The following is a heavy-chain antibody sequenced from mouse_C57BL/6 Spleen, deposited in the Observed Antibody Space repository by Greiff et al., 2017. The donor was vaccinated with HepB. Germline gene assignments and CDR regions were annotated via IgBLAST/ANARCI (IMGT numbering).Heavy chain of an antibody. V-gene: IGHV1-4*01. J-gene: IGHJ3*01. CDR1: GYTFTSYT. CDR3: ASYSNYWFAY. Sequence: VKLQESGAELARPGASVKMSCKASGYTFTSYTMHWVKQRPGQGLEWIGYINPSSGYTKYNQKFKDKATLTAYKSSSTAYMQLSSLTSEDSAVYYCASYSNYWFAYWGQGTLVTVSA. D-gene: IGHD2-5*01. CDR2: INPSSGYT.